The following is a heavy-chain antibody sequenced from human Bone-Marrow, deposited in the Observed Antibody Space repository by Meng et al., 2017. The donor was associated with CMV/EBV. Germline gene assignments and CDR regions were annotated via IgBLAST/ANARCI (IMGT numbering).Heavy chain of an antibody. CDR2: ISSSSSYI. Sequence: GESLKISCAASGFTFSSYSMNWVRQAPGKGLEWVSSISSSSSYIYYADSVKGRFTISRDNAKNSLYLQMNSLRAVDTAVYYCAREEGILVVVPAEGYYYGMDVWGQGTTVTVSS. D-gene: IGHD2-2*01. CDR3: AREEGILVVVPAEGYYYGMDV. J-gene: IGHJ6*02. CDR1: GFTFSSYS. V-gene: IGHV3-21*01.